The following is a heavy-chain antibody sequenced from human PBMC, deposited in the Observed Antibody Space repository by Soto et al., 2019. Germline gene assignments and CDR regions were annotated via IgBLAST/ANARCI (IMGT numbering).Heavy chain of an antibody. CDR2: IYYSGST. D-gene: IGHD2-21*02. CDR3: VKWGDDSKYFHH. Sequence: NPSETLSLTCTVSGGSISSGGYYWSWIRQHPGKGLEWIGYIYYSGSTYYNPSLKSRVTISVDTSKNQFSLKLSSVTAADTAIYYCVKWGDDSKYFHHWGQGTLVTVSS. CDR1: GGSISSGGYY. V-gene: IGHV4-31*03. J-gene: IGHJ1*01.